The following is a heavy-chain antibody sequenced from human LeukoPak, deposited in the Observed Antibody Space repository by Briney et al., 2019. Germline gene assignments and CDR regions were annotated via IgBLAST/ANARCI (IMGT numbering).Heavy chain of an antibody. CDR2: IIPIFGTA. Sequence: SVKVSCKASGGTFSSYAISWVRQAPGQGLEWMGGIIPIFGTANYAQKFQGRVTITADESTSTAYMELSSLRSEDTAVYYCARDRRTRGYSYGGLFDYWGQGTLVTVSS. CDR3: ARDRRTRGYSYGGLFDY. V-gene: IGHV1-69*13. CDR1: GGTFSSYA. J-gene: IGHJ4*02. D-gene: IGHD5-18*01.